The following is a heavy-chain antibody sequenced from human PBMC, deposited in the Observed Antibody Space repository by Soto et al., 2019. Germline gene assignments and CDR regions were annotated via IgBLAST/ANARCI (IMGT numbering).Heavy chain of an antibody. CDR3: AKDGVKVDKYYDFWSGHYDYGMDV. V-gene: IGHV3-30*18. CDR2: ISYDGSNK. D-gene: IGHD3-3*01. Sequence: QVQLVESGGGVVQPGRSLRLSCAASGFTFSSYGMHWVRQAPGTGLEWVAVISYDGSNKYYADSVKGRFTISRDNSKNTLYLQRNSLRAEDTAVYYCAKDGVKVDKYYDFWSGHYDYGMDVWGQGTTVTVSS. J-gene: IGHJ6*02. CDR1: GFTFSSYG.